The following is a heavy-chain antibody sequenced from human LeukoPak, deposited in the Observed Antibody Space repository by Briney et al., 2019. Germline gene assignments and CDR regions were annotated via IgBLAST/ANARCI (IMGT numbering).Heavy chain of an antibody. V-gene: IGHV4-59*01. J-gene: IGHJ4*02. CDR3: VRAGSSYDTYYFDY. CDR1: GGSISNYY. D-gene: IGHD5-12*01. CDR2: IYYSGST. Sequence: SETLSLTCTVSGGSISNYYWSWIRQPPGKGLEWIGYIYYSGSTNYNPSLKSRVTISVDASKNQFSLKLSSVTAADTAVYYCVRAGSSYDTYYFDYWGQGTLVTVSS.